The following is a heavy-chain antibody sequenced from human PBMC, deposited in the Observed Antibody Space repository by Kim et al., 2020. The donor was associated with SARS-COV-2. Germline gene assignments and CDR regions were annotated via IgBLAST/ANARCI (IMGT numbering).Heavy chain of an antibody. Sequence: AECVKGRFTISKNNAKNSLYLTMNSLRAEDTAVYYCARVSSGSSSCYWFDPWGQGTLVTVSS. V-gene: IGHV3-11*05. J-gene: IGHJ5*02. CDR3: ARVSSGSSSCYWFDP. D-gene: IGHD6-13*01.